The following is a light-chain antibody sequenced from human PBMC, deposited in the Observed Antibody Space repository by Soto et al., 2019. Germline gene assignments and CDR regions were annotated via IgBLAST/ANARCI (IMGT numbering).Light chain of an antibody. J-gene: IGKJ5*01. CDR2: ESS. CDR3: QHFKSFPST. Sequence: IQCTPSPSSLSSSVGDRVTLTCRASQGISTLLAWYQQKPGKAPKVLSYESSLLQSGVPSRFRGSGSGTDFTLTISSLKPEDFETYYCQHFKSFPSTVGQGTRLEI. CDR1: QGISTL. V-gene: IGKV1-13*02.